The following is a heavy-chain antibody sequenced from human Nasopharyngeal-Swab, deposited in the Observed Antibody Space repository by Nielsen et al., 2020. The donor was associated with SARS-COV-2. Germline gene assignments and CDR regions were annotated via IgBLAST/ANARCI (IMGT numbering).Heavy chain of an antibody. V-gene: IGHV4-34*01. CDR3: ARVARKFSDY. Sequence: SETLSLTCAVYGGSFSGYYWSWIRQPPGKGLEWIGEINHSGRTNYNPSLKSRVTISVDTSKNQFSLKLSSVTAADTAVYYCARVARKFSDYWGQGTLVTVSS. J-gene: IGHJ4*02. D-gene: IGHD2-21*01. CDR2: INHSGRT. CDR1: GGSFSGYY.